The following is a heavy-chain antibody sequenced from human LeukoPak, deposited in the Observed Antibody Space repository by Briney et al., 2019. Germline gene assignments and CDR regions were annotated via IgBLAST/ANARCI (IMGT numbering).Heavy chain of an antibody. D-gene: IGHD3-9*01. V-gene: IGHV3-23*01. CDR1: GFTFSGYA. CDR3: AANGESTDWHWNY. CDR2: LTASGETT. J-gene: IGHJ4*02. Sequence: GGSLRLSCAASGFTFSGYAISWVRQAPGEGLEWVSALTASGETTYYADSVKGRFTISRDNSKNTLFLQMNSLRAEDTAVYYCAANGESTDWHWNYWGQGTLVTVSS.